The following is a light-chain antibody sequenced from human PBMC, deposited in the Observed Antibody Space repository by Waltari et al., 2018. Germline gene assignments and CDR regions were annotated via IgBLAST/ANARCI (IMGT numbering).Light chain of an antibody. CDR1: QAISNS. V-gene: IGKV1-NL1*01. CDR2: EAS. CDR3: QQYYRTLFT. J-gene: IGKJ4*01. Sequence: DIQMTQSPSSLSASVGVRIPLTCRASQAISNSLAWYQQKPGKAPKLLLYEASRLQSGVPSRFSGSGSGTDYTLTISSLQPEDFATYHCQQYYRTLFTFGGGTKVEIK.